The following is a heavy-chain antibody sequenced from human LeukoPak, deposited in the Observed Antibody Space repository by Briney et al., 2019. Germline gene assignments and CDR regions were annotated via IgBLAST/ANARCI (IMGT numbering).Heavy chain of an antibody. CDR1: GYSISSGYY. CDR3: ARGMGYCSGGSCYNDAFDI. CDR2: TYHSGST. D-gene: IGHD2-15*01. J-gene: IGHJ3*02. Sequence: SETLSLTCTVSGYSISSGYYWGWIRQSPGKGLEWIGSTYHSGSTYYNPSLKSRVTISVDTSKNQFSLKLSSVTAADTAVYHCARGMGYCSGGSCYNDAFDIWGQGTMVTVSS. V-gene: IGHV4-38-2*02.